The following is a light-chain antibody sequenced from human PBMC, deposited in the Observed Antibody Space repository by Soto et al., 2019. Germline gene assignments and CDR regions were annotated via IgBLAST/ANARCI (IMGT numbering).Light chain of an antibody. Sequence: QSVMTQPASVSGSPGQSITISCTGTSSDVGGYNYVSWYQQHPGKAPKLMIYEVSNRPSGVSNRFAGSNSGNTASLTISGLQAEDEADYYCSSYTSSNTLVVFGTGTKLPVL. J-gene: IGLJ1*01. CDR2: EVS. CDR1: SSDVGGYNY. CDR3: SSYTSSNTLVV. V-gene: IGLV2-14*01.